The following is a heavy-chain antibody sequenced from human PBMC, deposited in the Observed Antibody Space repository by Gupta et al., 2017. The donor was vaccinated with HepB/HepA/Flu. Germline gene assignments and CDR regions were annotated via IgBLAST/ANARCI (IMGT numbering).Heavy chain of an antibody. CDR1: GFTFENYE. CDR3: ARRQPYCGMDV. D-gene: IGHD5-18*01. CDR2: ISTSGDTT. Sequence: EVKLVESGGDLIQPGGSLRLSCAASGFTFENYELKWVRQAPGKGLEWLSYISTSGDTTDYADSVMGRFTISRDNAKNSAHLQMNSLRGDDTAVYYCARRQPYCGMDVWGRGTTVTVSS. V-gene: IGHV3-48*03. J-gene: IGHJ6*02.